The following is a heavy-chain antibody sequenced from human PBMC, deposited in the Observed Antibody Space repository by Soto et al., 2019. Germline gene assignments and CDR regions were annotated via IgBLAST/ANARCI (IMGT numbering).Heavy chain of an antibody. V-gene: IGHV4-59*02. CDR2: AYYSGST. J-gene: IGHJ6*02. CDR3: ARGTDYTQIASYHYGMDV. Sequence: SETLSLTCTVSGKSVSTFYWSWIRQPPGKGLEWIGHAYYSGSTNYDPSLKSRVTISVDMSKNQVSLRLTSVTAADTAVYYCARGTDYTQIASYHYGMDVWGRGTSVTVSS. CDR1: GKSVSTFY. D-gene: IGHD4-4*01.